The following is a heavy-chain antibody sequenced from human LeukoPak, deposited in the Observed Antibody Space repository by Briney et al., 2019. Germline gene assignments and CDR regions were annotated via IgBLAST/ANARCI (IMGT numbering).Heavy chain of an antibody. CDR1: GGSSSGYY. CDR2: INHIRST. V-gene: IGHV4-34*01. Sequence: PSETLSLTGVTYGGSSSGYYWSWIRQPPGKGLDWIGEINHIRSTNYNPSLKSRVTISVDTSKNQFSLKLSSVTAADTAVYYCARRGPPRTLLRGVKSGWFDPWGQGTLVTVSS. J-gene: IGHJ5*02. D-gene: IGHD3-10*01. CDR3: ARRGPPRTLLRGVKSGWFDP.